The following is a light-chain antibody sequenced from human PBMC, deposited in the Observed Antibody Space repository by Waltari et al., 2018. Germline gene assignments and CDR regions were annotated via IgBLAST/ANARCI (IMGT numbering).Light chain of an antibody. V-gene: IGKV3-20*01. CDR3: QQYVTSPWA. Sequence: EIVLTQSPGTLSLSPGERATLSCRASQSVSSSYLAWYQQKPGQAPRLPIYGASSRATGIPDRFSGSGSGTDFTLTISRLEPEYFAVYYCQQYVTSPWAFGQGTKVETK. CDR2: GAS. J-gene: IGKJ1*01. CDR1: QSVSSSY.